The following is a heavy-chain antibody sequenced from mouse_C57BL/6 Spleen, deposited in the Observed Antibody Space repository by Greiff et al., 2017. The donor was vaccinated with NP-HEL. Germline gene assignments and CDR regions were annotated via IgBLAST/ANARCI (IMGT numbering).Heavy chain of an antibody. CDR1: GYSITSGYY. D-gene: IGHD1-1*01. CDR3: ARDGYGSSYAY. J-gene: IGHJ2*01. V-gene: IGHV3-6*01. CDR2: ISYDGSN. Sequence: EVKLMESGPGLVKPSQSLSLTCSVTGYSITSGYYWNWIRQFPGNKLEWMGYISYDGSNNYNPSLKNRISITRDTSKNQFFLKLNSVTTEDTATYYCARDGYGSSYAYWGQGTTLTVSS.